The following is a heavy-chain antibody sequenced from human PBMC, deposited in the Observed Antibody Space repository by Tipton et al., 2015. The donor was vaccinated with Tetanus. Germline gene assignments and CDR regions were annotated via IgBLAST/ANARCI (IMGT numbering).Heavy chain of an antibody. J-gene: IGHJ4*02. D-gene: IGHD4-23*01. CDR1: GFTFSDYT. CDR2: ISGGGHNT. Sequence: SLRLSCAASGFTFSDYTVAWVRQAPGEGLEWVSTISGGGHNTHYADSVQGRFTISRDNSKNTMYLQMNSLRAEDTAVYYCGKQNGGRWVVDHWGQGTLVTVSS. CDR3: GKQNGGRWVVDH. V-gene: IGHV3-23*01.